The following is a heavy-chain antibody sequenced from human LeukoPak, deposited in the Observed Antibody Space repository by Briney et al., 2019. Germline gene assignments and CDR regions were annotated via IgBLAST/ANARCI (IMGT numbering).Heavy chain of an antibody. CDR2: IYASGST. D-gene: IGHD6-19*01. CDR1: GDSISSYY. J-gene: IGHJ3*02. V-gene: IGHV4-4*07. CDR3: ATNGGRVAAGALDI. Sequence: SETLSPTYTVSGDSISSYYRSWIRQPAGRGREWIGRIYASGSTSYNPSLKNRVTMSVDTSKNQFSLKLTSVTAADTAVYYCATNGGRVAAGALDIWGRGTMVTVSS.